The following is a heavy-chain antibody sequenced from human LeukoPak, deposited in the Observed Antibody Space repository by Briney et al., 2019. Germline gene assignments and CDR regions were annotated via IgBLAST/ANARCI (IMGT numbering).Heavy chain of an antibody. CDR2: ISSNGGST. CDR3: VKAVGAKGDYYYYYGMDV. CDR1: GFTFSSYA. Sequence: PGGSLRLSCSASGFTFSSYAMHWVRQAPGKGLEYVSAISSNGGSTYYAESVKGRFTISRDNSKNTLYLQMSSLRAEDTAVYYCVKAVGAKGDYYYYYGMDVWGQGTTVTVSS. V-gene: IGHV3-64D*09. D-gene: IGHD1-26*01. J-gene: IGHJ6*02.